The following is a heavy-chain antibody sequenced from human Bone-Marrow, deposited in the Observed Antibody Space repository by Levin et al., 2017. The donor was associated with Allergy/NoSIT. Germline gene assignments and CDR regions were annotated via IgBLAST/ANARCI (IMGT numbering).Heavy chain of an antibody. J-gene: IGHJ4*02. CDR1: GFTFTSYA. CDR3: AKEGGLVAQGDY. CDR2: ISPSGSRT. V-gene: IGHV3-23*01. D-gene: IGHD2-2*01. Sequence: GGSLRLSCAASGFTFTSYAMSWVRQAPGKGLEWVSAISPSGSRTYYADSVKGRFTISRDNSQNTLYLQMSSLRAEDTAVYYCAKEGGLVAQGDYWGQGTLVTVSS.